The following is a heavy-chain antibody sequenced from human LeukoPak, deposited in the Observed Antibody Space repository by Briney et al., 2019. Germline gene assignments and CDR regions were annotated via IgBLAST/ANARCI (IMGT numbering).Heavy chain of an antibody. CDR3: ARSGFGSGISFDL. D-gene: IGHD3-10*01. Sequence: ASVKVSCKASGYTFTRYYMHWVRQAPGQGLEWMGIINPSGGSTSYAQKFQGRVTMTRDMSTSTVYMELSSLRSEDTAVYYCARSGFGSGISFDLWGQGTLVTVSS. J-gene: IGHJ5*02. V-gene: IGHV1-46*01. CDR2: INPSGGST. CDR1: GYTFTRYY.